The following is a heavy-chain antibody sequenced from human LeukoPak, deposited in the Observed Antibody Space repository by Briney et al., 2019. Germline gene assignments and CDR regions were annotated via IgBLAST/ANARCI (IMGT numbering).Heavy chain of an antibody. D-gene: IGHD2-15*01. Sequence: GGSLRLSCAASGFTVSSNYMSWVRQAPGKGLEWVSVIYSGGSTYYADSVKGRFTISRHNSKNTLYLQMNSLRAEDTAVYYCASETLYCSGGSCYSGGYYYYGMDVWDQGTTVTVSS. CDR2: IYSGGST. V-gene: IGHV3-53*04. CDR3: ASETLYCSGGSCYSGGYYYYGMDV. J-gene: IGHJ6*02. CDR1: GFTVSSNY.